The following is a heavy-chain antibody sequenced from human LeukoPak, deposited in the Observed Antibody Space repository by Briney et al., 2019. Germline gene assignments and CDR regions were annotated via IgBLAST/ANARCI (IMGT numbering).Heavy chain of an antibody. V-gene: IGHV1-24*01. Sequence: GASVKVSCKVSGYTLTELSMHWVRQAPGKGLEWMGGFDPEDGETINAQKFQGRVTMTEDTSTDTAYMELSSLRSEDTAVYYCATCPMGMYQRLNGGWFDPWGQGTLGTVSS. CDR1: GYTLTELS. CDR2: FDPEDGET. J-gene: IGHJ5*02. D-gene: IGHD2-2*01. CDR3: ATCPMGMYQRLNGGWFDP.